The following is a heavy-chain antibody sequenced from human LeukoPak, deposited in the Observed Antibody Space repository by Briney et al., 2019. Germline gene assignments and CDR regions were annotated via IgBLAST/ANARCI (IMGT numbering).Heavy chain of an antibody. D-gene: IGHD2-15*01. CDR2: IKSKTDGGTT. J-gene: IGHJ4*02. Sequence: GGSLRLSCAASGFTFSNAWMSWVRQAPGKGLEWVGRIKSKTDGGTTDYAAPVKGRFTISRDDSKKTLYLQMNSMKPEETAVYYCTTVMGGGSWDGGYYFAYWGQGTLVTVSS. V-gene: IGHV3-15*01. CDR3: TTVMGGGSWDGGYYFAY. CDR1: GFTFSNAW.